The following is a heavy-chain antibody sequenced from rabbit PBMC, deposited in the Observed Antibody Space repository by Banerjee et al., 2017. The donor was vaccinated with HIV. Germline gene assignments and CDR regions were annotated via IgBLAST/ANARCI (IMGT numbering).Heavy chain of an antibody. CDR2: IYAGSSGST. Sequence: QSLEESGGDLVKPGASLTLTCTASGFSFSSSYYMCWVRQAPGKGLEWIACIYAGSSGSTYYASWAKGRFTISKTSSTTVTLQMTSLTAADTATYFCARGTYGGANYGYVMINGMDLWGQGTLVTVS. CDR3: ARGTYGGANYGYVMINGMDL. V-gene: IGHV1S40*01. D-gene: IGHD6-1*01. J-gene: IGHJ6*01. CDR1: GFSFSSSYY.